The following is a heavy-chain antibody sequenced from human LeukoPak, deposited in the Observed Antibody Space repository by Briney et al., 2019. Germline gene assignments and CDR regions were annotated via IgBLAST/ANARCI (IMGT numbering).Heavy chain of an antibody. CDR3: ARVFSHWGWPGDYYFDY. CDR2: ISNDGTKT. CDR1: GFTFSVHY. J-gene: IGHJ4*02. V-gene: IGHV3-11*04. D-gene: IGHD3-16*01. Sequence: GGPLRLSCAASGFTFSVHYMSWIRQAPGKGLQWISYISNDGTKTYYADSVRGRFTISRDNGKNLVYLQMNSLRVEDTAVYYCARVFSHWGWPGDYYFDYWGQGSLVTVSS.